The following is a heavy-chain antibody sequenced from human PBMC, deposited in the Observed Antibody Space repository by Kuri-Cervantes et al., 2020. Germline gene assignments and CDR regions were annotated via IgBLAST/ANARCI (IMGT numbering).Heavy chain of an antibody. D-gene: IGHD4-11*01. Sequence: GGSLRLSCKASGYIFNNFGISWVRQAPGQGLEWMGWISVDNDNTHYAQKFQGRLTISTDTSTGTAYMELRSLRSDDTAMYYCARRVTIDSWGQGTLVTVSS. V-gene: IGHV1-18*01. CDR3: ARRVTIDS. CDR1: GYIFNNFG. CDR2: ISVDNDNT. J-gene: IGHJ4*02.